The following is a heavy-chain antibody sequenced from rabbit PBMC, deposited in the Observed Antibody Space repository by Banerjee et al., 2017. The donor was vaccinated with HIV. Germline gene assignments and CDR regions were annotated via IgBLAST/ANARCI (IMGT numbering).Heavy chain of an antibody. CDR3: AGDLGMWLSL. CDR1: GFSFSSSYW. CDR2: INTGSGNT. V-gene: IGHV1S45*01. J-gene: IGHJ6*01. Sequence: QQQVEESGGGLVQPEGSLTLTCTASGFSFSSSYWICWVRQAPGKGLEWIGCINTGSGNTDYASWAKGRFTISKTSSTTVTLQMTSLTAADTATYFCAGDLGMWLSLWGPGTLVTVS. D-gene: IGHD1-1*01.